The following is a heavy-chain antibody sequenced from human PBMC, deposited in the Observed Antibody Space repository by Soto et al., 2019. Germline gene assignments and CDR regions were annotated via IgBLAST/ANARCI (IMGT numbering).Heavy chain of an antibody. CDR2: IWHDGSEE. CDR1: GFTFNRHL. Sequence: QVQLVESGGGVVQPGRSLRLSCAASGFTFNRHLMHWVRQAPGKGLEWVALIWHDGSEEDFRDSVKGRFTISSDNSKNTLYLQMNSLGTEDTAVYYCARGYCSRPSCSHFDCWGQGTLVTVSS. D-gene: IGHD2-2*01. J-gene: IGHJ4*02. CDR3: ARGYCSRPSCSHFDC. V-gene: IGHV3-30*19.